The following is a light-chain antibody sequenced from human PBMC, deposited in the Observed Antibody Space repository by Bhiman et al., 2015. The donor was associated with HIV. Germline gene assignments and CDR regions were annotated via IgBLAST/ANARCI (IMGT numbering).Light chain of an antibody. CDR2: YDS. J-gene: IGLJ3*02. V-gene: IGLV3-21*04. CDR1: NIGGKS. CDR3: QVWDSSSDWV. Sequence: GPGQTARITCGGLNIGGKSVHWYQQKPGQAPVLVIYYDSDRPSGIPERFSGSNSGNTATLTISRVEAGDEADYYCQVWDSSSDWVFGGGTKLTVL.